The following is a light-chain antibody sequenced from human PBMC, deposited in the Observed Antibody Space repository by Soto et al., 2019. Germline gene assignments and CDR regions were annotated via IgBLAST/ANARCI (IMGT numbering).Light chain of an antibody. CDR3: QQSYGTAT. J-gene: IGKJ5*01. CDR2: AAS. Sequence: DIQMTQSPSSLSASVGDRVTISCRASQGISTYLNWYQQKPGKAPKLLIYAASSLQSGVPSRFSGSGSGTDFTLTISSLQPEDFATYYCQQSYGTATFGQGTRLEIK. V-gene: IGKV1-39*01. CDR1: QGISTY.